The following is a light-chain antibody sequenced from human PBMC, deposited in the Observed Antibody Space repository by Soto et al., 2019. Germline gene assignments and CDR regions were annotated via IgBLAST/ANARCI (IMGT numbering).Light chain of an antibody. CDR3: SSYTSSRTLV. J-gene: IGLJ2*01. V-gene: IGLV2-14*01. CDR2: EVN. CDR1: STDVGAYNY. Sequence: QSVLTQPASVSESPGQSITISCTGTSTDVGAYNYVSWYQKYPGKAPKLMIYEVNYRPSGVSNRFSGSKSGNTASLTISGLQAADEADYYCSSYTSSRTLVFGGGTKVTVL.